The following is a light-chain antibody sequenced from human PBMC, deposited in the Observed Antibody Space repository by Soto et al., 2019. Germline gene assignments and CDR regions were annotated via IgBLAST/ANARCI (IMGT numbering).Light chain of an antibody. CDR3: MQGTYWPWT. Sequence: DVEMTQSPLSLPVSLGQPASISCRSSQSLVHSDGNTYLNWFQQRPGQSPRRLISRASQRDSGVPDRFSASASGTDFTLKISRVEAEDVAVYYCMQGTYWPWTLGQGTKVEIK. CDR2: RAS. V-gene: IGKV2-30*02. J-gene: IGKJ1*01. CDR1: QSLVHSDGNTY.